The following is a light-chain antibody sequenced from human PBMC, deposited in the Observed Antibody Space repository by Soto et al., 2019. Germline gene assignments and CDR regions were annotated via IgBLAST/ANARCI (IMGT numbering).Light chain of an antibody. J-gene: IGLJ1*01. CDR3: CSFAGSSTYV. CDR1: SRDVGCYNL. CDR2: EGT. V-gene: IGLV2-23*01. Sequence: QSVLTQPASVSGSPGQSITISCTGTSRDVGCYNLVSWYQQHPGNAPKLIIYEGTKRPSGVSYRFSGSKSGNTASLTISGLQEEDEGDYHCCSFAGSSTYVFGTGTKVTVL.